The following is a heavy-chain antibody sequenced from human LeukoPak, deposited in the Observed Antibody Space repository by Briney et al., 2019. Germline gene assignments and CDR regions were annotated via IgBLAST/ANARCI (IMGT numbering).Heavy chain of an antibody. J-gene: IGHJ4*02. CDR1: GGTFSSYG. CDR2: ISAYNGNT. V-gene: IGHV1-18*01. Sequence: ASVKVSCKASGGTFSSYGISWARQAPGQGLEWMGWISAYNGNTNYAQKLQGRVTMTTDTSTSTAYMELRSLRSDDTAVYYCARVQSRSGHDYWGQGTLVTVSS. D-gene: IGHD3-10*01. CDR3: ARVQSRSGHDY.